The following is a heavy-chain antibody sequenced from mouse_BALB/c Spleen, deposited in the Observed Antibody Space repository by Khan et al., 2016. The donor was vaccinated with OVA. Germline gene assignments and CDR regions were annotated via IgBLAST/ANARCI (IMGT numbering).Heavy chain of an antibody. CDR2: LYPGTDNS. CDR3: AREEALYYFEY. D-gene: IGHD3-2*02. J-gene: IGHJ2*01. V-gene: IGHV1-76*01. Sequence: QVQLKHSGAELVRPGASVKLSCQTSGYIFPSYWIHWLKQRSGQDLECIPRLYPGTDNSYYSEKVKDKATLTADKSSSTAYMQLSSLKSEDSAVYFCAREEALYYFEYWGQGTTLTVSS. CDR1: GYIFPSYW.